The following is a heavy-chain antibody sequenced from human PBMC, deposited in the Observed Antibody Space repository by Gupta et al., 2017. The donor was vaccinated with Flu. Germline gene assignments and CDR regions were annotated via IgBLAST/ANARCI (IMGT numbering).Heavy chain of an antibody. Sequence: QVQLVESGGELVKPGGSLRLSCAACGFSVKDAWVNWIRQATGKGLECVAYISSGGGTIYYADSVKGRFTIFGYNAKNSVYLQMNSLRVEDTAVYYCARGDNYGYGDYWGQGTLVTVSS. V-gene: IGHV3-11*01. D-gene: IGHD5-18*01. CDR3: ARGDNYGYGDY. CDR2: ISSGGGTI. J-gene: IGHJ4*02. CDR1: GFSVKDAW.